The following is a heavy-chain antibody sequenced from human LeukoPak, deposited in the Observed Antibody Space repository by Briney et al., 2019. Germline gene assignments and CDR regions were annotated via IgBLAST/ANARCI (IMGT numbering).Heavy chain of an antibody. D-gene: IGHD2-2*01. CDR1: GFTFSSYG. Sequence: GRSLRLSCAASGFTFSSYGMHWVRQAPGKGLEWVAVISYDGSNKYYADSVKGRFTISRDNSKNTLYLQMGSLRAEDMAVYYCARGGGEYQLLTPFDYWGQGTLVTVSS. J-gene: IGHJ4*02. V-gene: IGHV3-30*03. CDR3: ARGGGEYQLLTPFDY. CDR2: ISYDGSNK.